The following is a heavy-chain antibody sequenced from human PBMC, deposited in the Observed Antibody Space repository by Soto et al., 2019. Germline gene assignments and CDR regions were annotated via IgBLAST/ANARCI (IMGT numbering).Heavy chain of an antibody. Sequence: ASVKVSCKASGYTFTGYYMHWVRQAPGQGLEWMGWINPNSGGTNYAQKFQGRVTMTRDTSISTAYMELSRLRSDATAVYYCARDSLYCSSTSCNHWFDPWGQGTLVTVS. D-gene: IGHD2-2*01. CDR3: ARDSLYCSSTSCNHWFDP. CDR1: GYTFTGYY. CDR2: INPNSGGT. J-gene: IGHJ5*02. V-gene: IGHV1-2*02.